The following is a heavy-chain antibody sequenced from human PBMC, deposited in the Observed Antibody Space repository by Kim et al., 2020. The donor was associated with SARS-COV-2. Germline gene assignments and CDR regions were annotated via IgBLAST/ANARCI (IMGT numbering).Heavy chain of an antibody. J-gene: IGHJ4*02. D-gene: IGHD5-12*01. CDR3: ARARGMATMTYYFDY. Sequence: DSGKGRFTISRDNSKNTLYLKMNSLRAEDTAVYYCARARGMATMTYYFDYWGQGTLVTVSS. V-gene: IGHV3-30*07.